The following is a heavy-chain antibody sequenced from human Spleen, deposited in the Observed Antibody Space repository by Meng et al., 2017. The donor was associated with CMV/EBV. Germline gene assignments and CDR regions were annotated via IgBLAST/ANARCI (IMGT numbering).Heavy chain of an antibody. CDR1: GYSFTGYW. CDR3: ARDPYSNPYYYYYYGMDV. CDR2: ISAYNGNT. J-gene: IGHJ6*02. Sequence: GESLKISCKTSGYSFTGYWIGWVRQAPGQGLEWMGWISAYNGNTNYAQKLQGRVTMTTDTSTSTAYMELRSLRSDDTAVYYCARDPYSNPYYYYYYGMDVWGQGTTVTVSS. V-gene: IGHV1-18*01. D-gene: IGHD4-11*01.